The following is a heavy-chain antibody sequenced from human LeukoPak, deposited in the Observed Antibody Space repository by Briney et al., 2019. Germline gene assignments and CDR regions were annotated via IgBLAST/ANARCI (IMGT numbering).Heavy chain of an antibody. Sequence: GGPLRLPGAASGFTFSSYSMNWVRQAPGKGLEWVSYISSSSSTIYYADSVKGRFTISRDNSKSTLYLQMDSLRAGDTAVYYCAKDNSYSGSVYWGQGTLVTVSS. CDR2: ISSSSSTI. V-gene: IGHV3-48*01. CDR1: GFTFSSYS. D-gene: IGHD1-26*01. CDR3: AKDNSYSGSVY. J-gene: IGHJ4*02.